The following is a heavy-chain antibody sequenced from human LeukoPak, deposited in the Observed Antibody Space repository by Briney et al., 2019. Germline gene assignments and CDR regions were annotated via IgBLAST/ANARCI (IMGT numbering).Heavy chain of an antibody. CDR1: GFTFSSYS. CDR3: ARGVGWFDP. CDR2: ISSSSSYI. V-gene: IGHV3-21*04. D-gene: IGHD1-26*01. J-gene: IGHJ5*02. Sequence: GGSLRLSCGASGFTFSSYSMNWVRQAPGKGLEWVSSISSSSSYIYHAESVKGRFTFSRDNAKNSLYLQMNSLRAEDTALYYCARGVGWFDPWGQGTLVTVSS.